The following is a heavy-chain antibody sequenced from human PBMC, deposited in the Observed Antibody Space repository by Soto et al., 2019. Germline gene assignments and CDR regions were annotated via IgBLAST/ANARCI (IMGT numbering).Heavy chain of an antibody. D-gene: IGHD6-13*01. CDR3: ATGEEQQLVIY. J-gene: IGHJ4*02. V-gene: IGHV1-69*13. CDR1: GGTFSSYA. CDR2: IIPIFGTA. Sequence: ASVKVSCKASGGTFSSYAISWVRQAPGQGLEWMGGIIPIFGTANYAQKFQGRVTITADESASTAYMELSSLRSEDTAVYYCATGEEQQLVIYWGQGTLVTVSS.